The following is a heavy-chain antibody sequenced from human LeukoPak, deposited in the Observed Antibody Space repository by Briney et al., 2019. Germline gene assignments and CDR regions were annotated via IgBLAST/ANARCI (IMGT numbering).Heavy chain of an antibody. CDR3: ARDLVSGSYSPPPSNWFDP. D-gene: IGHD1-26*01. CDR2: INPNSGGT. CDR1: GYTFTGYY. J-gene: IGHJ5*02. Sequence: ASVKVSCKASGYTFTGYYMHWVRQAPGQGLEWMGWINPNSGGTNYAQKFQGRVTMTRDTSISTAYMELSRLRSDDTAVYYCARDLVSGSYSPPPSNWFDPWGQGTLVTVSS. V-gene: IGHV1-2*02.